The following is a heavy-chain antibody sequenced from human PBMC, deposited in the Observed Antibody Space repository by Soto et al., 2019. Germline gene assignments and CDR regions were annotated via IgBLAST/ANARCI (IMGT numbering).Heavy chain of an antibody. V-gene: IGHV3-21*01. D-gene: IGHD3-22*01. Sequence: GGSLRLSCAASGFTFSSYSMNWVRQAPGKGLEWVSSISSSSSYIYYADSVKGRFTISRDNAKNSLYLQMNSLRAEDTAVYYCASDPSYYYDSSGYSFDYWGQGTLVTVSS. CDR2: ISSSSSYI. J-gene: IGHJ4*02. CDR1: GFTFSSYS. CDR3: ASDPSYYYDSSGYSFDY.